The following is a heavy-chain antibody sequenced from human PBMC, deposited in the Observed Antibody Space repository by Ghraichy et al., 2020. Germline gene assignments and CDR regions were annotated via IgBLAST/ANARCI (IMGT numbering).Heavy chain of an antibody. CDR3: ARNYYYGMDV. J-gene: IGHJ6*02. CDR2: INSDGSST. CDR1: GFTFSGYR. Sequence: GGSLRLSCAASGFTFSGYRMYWVRHAPGKGLEWVSSINSDGSSTSYADSVKGRFTISRDNAKNTLYLQMNSLRVEDTAVYFCARNYYYGMDVWGQGTTVTVSS. V-gene: IGHV3-74*01.